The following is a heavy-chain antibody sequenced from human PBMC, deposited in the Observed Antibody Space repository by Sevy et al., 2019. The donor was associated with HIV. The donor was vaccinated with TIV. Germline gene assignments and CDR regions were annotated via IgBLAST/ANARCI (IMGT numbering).Heavy chain of an antibody. J-gene: IGHJ4*02. CDR2: IWYDGSNK. Sequence: GGSLRLSCVASGFTFGTYGMDWVRQAPGKGLEWVAVIWYDGSNKYYGDSVKGRFTISRDNSKNTLYLQMNSLRVEDTAVYYCARGSLYSSGWSESLDYWGQGTLVTVSS. CDR3: ARGSLYSSGWSESLDY. D-gene: IGHD6-19*01. CDR1: GFTFGTYG. V-gene: IGHV3-33*01.